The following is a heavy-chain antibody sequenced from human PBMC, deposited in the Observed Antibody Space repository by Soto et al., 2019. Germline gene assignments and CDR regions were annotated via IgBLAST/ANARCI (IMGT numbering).Heavy chain of an antibody. D-gene: IGHD5-12*01. J-gene: IGHJ6*02. Sequence: QVQLVQSGAEVKKPGSSVKVSCKASGGTFSSYAISWVRQAPGQGLEWMGGIIPIFGTANYAQKFQGRVTITADESTSTAYMELSSLRSEDTAVYYCARDDVSSGYDRDYYYGMDVWGQGTTVTVSS. CDR1: GGTFSSYA. V-gene: IGHV1-69*01. CDR2: IIPIFGTA. CDR3: ARDDVSSGYDRDYYYGMDV.